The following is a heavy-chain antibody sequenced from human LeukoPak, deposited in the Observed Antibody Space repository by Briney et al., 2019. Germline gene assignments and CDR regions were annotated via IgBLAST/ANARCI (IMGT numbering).Heavy chain of an antibody. V-gene: IGHV4-59*06. CDR3: ARASRWGDLSLGY. CDR1: GGPMSSYY. Sequence: PSETLSLTCSVSGGPMSSYYWSWIRQPPGKGLEWIGYISYSGTTYYNPSLKSRVTISVGTYKNHFSLELSSVTAADTAVYYCARASRWGDLSLGYWGQGTLVTVSS. D-gene: IGHD3-16*02. CDR2: ISYSGTT. J-gene: IGHJ4*02.